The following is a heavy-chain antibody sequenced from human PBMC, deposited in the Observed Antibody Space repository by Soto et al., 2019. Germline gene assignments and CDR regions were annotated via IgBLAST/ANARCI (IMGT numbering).Heavy chain of an antibody. CDR3: AREKSQQLVPNWFDS. Sequence: SETLSLTCTVSGGSISNGGYYWSWIRQHPGKGLEWIGYIYYSGSTYYNPSLKSRVTISVDTSKNQFSLKLSSVTAADTAVYYCAREKSQQLVPNWFDSWGQGTLVTVSS. CDR2: IYYSGST. J-gene: IGHJ5*01. D-gene: IGHD6-13*01. V-gene: IGHV4-31*03. CDR1: GGSISNGGYY.